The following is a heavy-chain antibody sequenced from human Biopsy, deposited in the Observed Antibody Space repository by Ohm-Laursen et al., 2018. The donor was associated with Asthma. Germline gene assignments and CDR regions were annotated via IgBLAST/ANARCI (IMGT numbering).Heavy chain of an antibody. Sequence: GASVKVSCKASGYNFTDLSMHWVRQAPGQGLEWMGGHDHEEGGTVNARRFQGRVTMTEDTSTDTAYMELSSLSSDDTAVYYCASDFPKDYVRYNFQFWGQGTLVTVSS. V-gene: IGHV1-24*01. D-gene: IGHD4-17*01. CDR3: ASDFPKDYVRYNFQF. CDR1: GYNFTDLS. CDR2: HDHEEGGT. J-gene: IGHJ4*02.